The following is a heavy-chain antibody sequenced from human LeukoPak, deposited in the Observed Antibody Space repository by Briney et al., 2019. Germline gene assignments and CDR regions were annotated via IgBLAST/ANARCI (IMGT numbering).Heavy chain of an antibody. Sequence: PGGSLRLSCAASGFTFSIYAMSWVRQAPWKGLEWVSAISGSGGTAYYADSVKGRFTISRDNSKNTLYLQMNSLRAEDTAVYYCAKDQVRYFDWLPLYYFDYWGQGTLVTVSS. V-gene: IGHV3-23*01. CDR1: GFTFSIYA. D-gene: IGHD3-9*01. CDR3: AKDQVRYFDWLPLYYFDY. J-gene: IGHJ4*02. CDR2: ISGSGGTA.